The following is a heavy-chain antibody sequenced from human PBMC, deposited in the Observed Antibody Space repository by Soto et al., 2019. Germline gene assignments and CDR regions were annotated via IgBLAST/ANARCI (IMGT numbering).Heavy chain of an antibody. D-gene: IGHD3-22*01. Sequence: EVQLVESGGDLVQPGGSLKLSCAASGFTFSGSAMHWVRQASGKGLEWVGHIRRRAKNYATVYAASVKGRFIISRDDSKNKAYLQINSIKTDDTAVYYCTRTFDRSDYFSPDFDYWGQVTLVTVSS. J-gene: IGHJ4*02. CDR2: IRRRAKNYAT. CDR3: TRTFDRSDYFSPDFDY. V-gene: IGHV3-73*02. CDR1: GFTFSGSA.